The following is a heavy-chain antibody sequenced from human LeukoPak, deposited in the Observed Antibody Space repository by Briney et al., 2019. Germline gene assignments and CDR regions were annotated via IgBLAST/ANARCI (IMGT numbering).Heavy chain of an antibody. CDR3: ARVGADYDFWSGYKRAFDI. CDR2: ISAYNGNT. Sequence: GASVKVSCKASGYTFTSYGISGVRQAPGQGLEWMGWISAYNGNTNYAQKLQGRVTMTTDTSTSTAYMELRSLRSDDTAVYYCARVGADYDFWSGYKRAFDIWGQGTMVTVSS. D-gene: IGHD3-3*01. CDR1: GYTFTSYG. J-gene: IGHJ3*02. V-gene: IGHV1-18*01.